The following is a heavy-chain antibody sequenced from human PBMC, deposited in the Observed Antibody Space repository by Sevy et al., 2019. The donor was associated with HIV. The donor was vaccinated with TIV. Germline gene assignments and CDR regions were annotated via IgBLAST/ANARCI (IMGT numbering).Heavy chain of an antibody. D-gene: IGHD1-1*01. V-gene: IGHV3-33*01. CDR2: IWFDGSNT. CDR1: GFTFSSYG. CDR3: ARDLESYNYGAYGPSFMPDY. J-gene: IGHJ4*02. Sequence: GGSLRLSCAASGFTFSSYGMHWVRQAPGKGLEWVAVIWFDGSNTFYADSVKGRFTISRDIAENTLHLQMNSLRAEDTAVYYCARDLESYNYGAYGPSFMPDYWGQGTVVTVS.